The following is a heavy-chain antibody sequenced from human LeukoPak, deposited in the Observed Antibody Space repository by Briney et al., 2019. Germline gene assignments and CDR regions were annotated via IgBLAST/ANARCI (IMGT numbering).Heavy chain of an antibody. CDR3: AKESNGLDI. CDR1: EFTLNTYA. V-gene: IGHV3-30*02. CDR2: VWSGGSRN. J-gene: IGHJ3*02. D-gene: IGHD2-8*01. Sequence: GGSLRLSCAASEFTLNTYAMHWVRQAPGKGLEWVAIVWSGGSRNTYADSVKGRFTISRDNSKNTLYLQMNSLRVEDTAIYYCAKESNGLDIWGRGTMVIVTS.